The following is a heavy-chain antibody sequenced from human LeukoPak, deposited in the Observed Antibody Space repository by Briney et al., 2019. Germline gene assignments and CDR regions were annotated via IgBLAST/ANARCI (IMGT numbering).Heavy chain of an antibody. J-gene: IGHJ6*02. CDR3: ARQGFSGSSWYYGMDV. Sequence: GESLKISCKGSGYSFTSYWIGWVRQMPGKGLEWMGIIYSGDSDTRYSPSFQGQVTISADKSISTAYLQWSSLKASDTAMYYCARQGFSGSSWYYGMDVWGQGTTVTVSS. V-gene: IGHV5-51*01. CDR2: IYSGDSDT. CDR1: GYSFTSYW. D-gene: IGHD1-26*01.